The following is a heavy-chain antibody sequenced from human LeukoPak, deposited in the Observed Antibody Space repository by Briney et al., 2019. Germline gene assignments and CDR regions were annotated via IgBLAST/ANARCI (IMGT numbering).Heavy chain of an antibody. CDR1: GYTFTSYY. J-gene: IGHJ5*02. CDR2: MNPNSGNT. D-gene: IGHD1-1*01. Sequence: GASVKVSCKASGYTFTSYYMHWVRQAPGQGLEWMGWMNPNSGNTGYAQKFQGRVTMTRNTSISTAYMELSSLRSKDTAVYYCARVKYIRTNWFDPWGQGTLVTVSS. CDR3: ARVKYIRTNWFDP. V-gene: IGHV1-8*02.